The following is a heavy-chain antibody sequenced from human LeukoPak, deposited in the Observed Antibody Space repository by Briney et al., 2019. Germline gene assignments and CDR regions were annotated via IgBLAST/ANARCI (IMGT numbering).Heavy chain of an antibody. V-gene: IGHV4-59*08. CDR1: GGSISSYY. Sequence: PSETLSLTCAVSGGSISSYYWSWIRQPPGKGLEWIGFFYYSGSTNYNPSLKNRVTISVDTSKNQFSLKLRSVTAADTAVYYCASGTYYYFDFWGQGTLVTVSS. D-gene: IGHD1-26*01. CDR2: FYYSGST. J-gene: IGHJ4*02. CDR3: ASGTYYYFDF.